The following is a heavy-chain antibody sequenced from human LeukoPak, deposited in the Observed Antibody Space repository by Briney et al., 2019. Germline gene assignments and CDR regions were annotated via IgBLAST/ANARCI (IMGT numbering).Heavy chain of an antibody. J-gene: IGHJ4*02. Sequence: PGESLKISCKGSGYSFTTYWIGWVRQMPGKGLEWMGIIYPGDSDTRYSPSFQGQVTISADNSVSTAYLQWSSLKASDTAMDYGARLLGHSLYSSMAYWGQGTLVTVSS. CDR3: ARLLGHSLYSSMAY. D-gene: IGHD6-19*01. V-gene: IGHV5-51*01. CDR2: IYPGDSDT. CDR1: GYSFTTYW.